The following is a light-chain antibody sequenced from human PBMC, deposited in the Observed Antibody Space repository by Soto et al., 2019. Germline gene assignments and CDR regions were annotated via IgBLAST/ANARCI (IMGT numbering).Light chain of an antibody. J-gene: IGLJ3*02. CDR1: GSDVGGYNY. V-gene: IGLV2-14*01. Sequence: QSALTQPASVSGSPGQSITISCTGSGSDVGGYNYVAWYQQHPGKSPKLLIYEVSNPPSGLSKCFSGSKSGNTASLNISGLQTEDESEYDCTSHSRYATWGSGGGTKVTVL. CDR2: EVS. CDR3: TSHSRYATWG.